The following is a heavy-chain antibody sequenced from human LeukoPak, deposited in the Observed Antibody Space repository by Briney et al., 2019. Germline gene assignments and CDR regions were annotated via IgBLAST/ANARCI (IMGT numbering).Heavy chain of an antibody. V-gene: IGHV3-53*01. J-gene: IGHJ5*02. CDR1: GFTVSSNY. CDR2: IYSGGST. D-gene: IGHD3-22*01. Sequence: GGSLRLSCAASGFTVSSNYMSWVRQAPGKGLEWVSVIYSGGSTYYADSVKGRFTISRDNSKNTLYLQMNSLRAEDTAVYYCAREKYYYDSSAATAPNWFDPWGQGTLVTVSS. CDR3: AREKYYYDSSAATAPNWFDP.